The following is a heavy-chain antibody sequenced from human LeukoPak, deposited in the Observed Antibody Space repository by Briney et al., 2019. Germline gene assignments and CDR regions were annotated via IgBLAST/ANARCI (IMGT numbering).Heavy chain of an antibody. CDR3: ARGVAVTGIVNFDY. Sequence: SETLSLTCTVSGGSISSHYWSWIRQPPGKGLEWIGYIYYSGSTNYNPSLKSRVTISVDTSKNQFSLNLSSVTAADTAVYYCARGVAVTGIVNFDYWGQGTLVTVSS. D-gene: IGHD6-19*01. CDR1: GGSISSHY. J-gene: IGHJ4*02. V-gene: IGHV4-59*11. CDR2: IYYSGST.